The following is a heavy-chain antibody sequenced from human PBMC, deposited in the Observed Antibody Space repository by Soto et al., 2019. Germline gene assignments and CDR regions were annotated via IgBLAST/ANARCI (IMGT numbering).Heavy chain of an antibody. V-gene: IGHV4-31*03. D-gene: IGHD3-10*01. J-gene: IGHJ3*02. CDR3: VGDHNDDVSWSWGLMAFDI. CDR1: GGSISRGGYY. Sequence: QVQLQESGPGLVKPSQTLSLTCPVSGGSISRGGYYWSWIRQHPGKGLEGFGYIYYSGSTYDNPSLERRVIISVDTSKNQYWLKLSSVTAADTAVYYCVGDHNDDVSWSWGLMAFDIWGQGAMVTVSS. CDR2: IYYSGST.